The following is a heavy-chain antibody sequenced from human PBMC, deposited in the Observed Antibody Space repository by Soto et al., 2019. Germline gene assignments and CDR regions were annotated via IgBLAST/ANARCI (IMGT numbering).Heavy chain of an antibody. CDR1: GFTFSDYR. CDR2: ITSKGDTT. D-gene: IGHD4-17*01. V-gene: IGHV3-64*07. CDR3: AREPSHGDLDY. J-gene: IGHJ4*02. Sequence: EVHLVESGGGLVQPGGSLRLSCVASGFTFSDYRMHWVRQVSGKGLEYVSVITSKGDTTFYVDSVKGRFTISRDNSRNTLYHQMDRLRDEDTSLYYCAREPSHGDLDYWGQGTLVTVSS.